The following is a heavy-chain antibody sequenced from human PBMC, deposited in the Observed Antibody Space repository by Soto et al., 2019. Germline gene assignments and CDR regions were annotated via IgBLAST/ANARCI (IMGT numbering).Heavy chain of an antibody. V-gene: IGHV3-23*01. CDR1: GFTFSNYA. CDR3: AEAADVWVPSGGFDH. Sequence: EVQLLESGGGLVQPGGSLRLSCAASGFTFSNYAVSWVRQAPGKGLEWVSGISGSAGSTYSADSVKVRFPISRDNSKNTLYLQMNCVRVEDTAGYHGAEAADVWVPSGGFDHWGQGTLVTVSS. CDR2: ISGSAGST. J-gene: IGHJ4*02. D-gene: IGHD1-26*01.